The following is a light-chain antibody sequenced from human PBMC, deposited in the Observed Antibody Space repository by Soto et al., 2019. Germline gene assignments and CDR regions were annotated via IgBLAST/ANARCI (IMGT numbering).Light chain of an antibody. Sequence: QSVLTQPASASGSPGQSITISCTGTSSDIGGYYYVSWYQHHPGKAPKLMIYEVSNRPSGVSNRFSGSKSGDTASLTISGLQTEDEAVYYCSSYTSSSTPYVFGPGTKVTVL. J-gene: IGLJ1*01. V-gene: IGLV2-14*01. CDR1: SSDIGGYYY. CDR2: EVS. CDR3: SSYTSSSTPYV.